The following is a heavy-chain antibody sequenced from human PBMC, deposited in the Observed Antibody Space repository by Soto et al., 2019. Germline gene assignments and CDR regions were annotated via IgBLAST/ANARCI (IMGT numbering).Heavy chain of an antibody. CDR3: ARDGDIVVVVAASLGVNWFDP. V-gene: IGHV3-7*03. CDR2: IKQDGSEK. CDR1: GFTFSSYW. D-gene: IGHD2-15*01. J-gene: IGHJ5*02. Sequence: GGSLRLSCAASGFTFSSYWMSWVRQAPGKGLEWVANIKQDGSEKYYVDSVKGRFTISRDNAKNSLYLQMNSLRAEDTAVYYCARDGDIVVVVAASLGVNWFDPWGQGTLVTVSS.